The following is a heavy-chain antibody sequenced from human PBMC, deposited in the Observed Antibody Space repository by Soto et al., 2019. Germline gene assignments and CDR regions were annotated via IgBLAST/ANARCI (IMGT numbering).Heavy chain of an antibody. CDR1: GFTFSSYA. J-gene: IGHJ4*02. CDR3: AKVKSTIFGVVISPFDY. Sequence: GGSLRLSCAASGFTFSSYAMSWVRQAPGKGLEWVSAISGSGGSTYYADSVKGRFTISRDNSKNTLYLQMNSLRAEDTAVYYCAKVKSTIFGVVISPFDYWGQGTLVTVSS. CDR2: ISGSGGST. V-gene: IGHV3-23*01. D-gene: IGHD3-3*01.